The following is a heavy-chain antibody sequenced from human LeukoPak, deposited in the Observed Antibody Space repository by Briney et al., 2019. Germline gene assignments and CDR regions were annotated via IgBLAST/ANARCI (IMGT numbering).Heavy chain of an antibody. Sequence: PGGSLRLSCAASGFTFSSYAMSWVRQAAGKGLEWVSAISGSGGSTYYADSVKGRFTISRDNSKNTLYLQMNSLRAEDTAVYYCAKNGAGLSYDFWSGYHLDYWGQGTLVTVSS. CDR2: ISGSGGST. J-gene: IGHJ4*02. V-gene: IGHV3-23*01. D-gene: IGHD3-3*01. CDR1: GFTFSSYA. CDR3: AKNGAGLSYDFWSGYHLDY.